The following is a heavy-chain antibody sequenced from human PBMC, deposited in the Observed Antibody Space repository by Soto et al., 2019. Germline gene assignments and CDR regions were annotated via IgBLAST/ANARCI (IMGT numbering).Heavy chain of an antibody. V-gene: IGHV1-69*02. CDR2: IIPILGIA. CDR1: GGTFSIYT. D-gene: IGHD2-15*01. CDR3: ASLYCSGGSCYRAEYFQH. J-gene: IGHJ1*01. Sequence: SVKVSCKASGGTFSIYTISWVRQAPGQGLEWMGRIIPILGIANYAQKFQGRVTITADKSTSTAYMELSSLRSEDTAVYYCASLYCSGGSCYRAEYFQHWGQGTLVTVSS.